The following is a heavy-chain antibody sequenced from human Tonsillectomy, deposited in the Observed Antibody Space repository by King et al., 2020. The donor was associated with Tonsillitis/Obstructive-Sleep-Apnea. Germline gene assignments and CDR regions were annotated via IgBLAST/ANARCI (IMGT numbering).Heavy chain of an antibody. CDR1: GFTFSSDA. CDR3: GRGGGYSGYDYLDS. V-gene: IGHV3-30*04. D-gene: IGHD5-12*01. CDR2: ILYDESNK. J-gene: IGHJ4*02. Sequence: VQLVESGGGVVQPGRSLRLSCAASGFTFSSDAMHWVRQAPGKGLEWVAVILYDESNKYYADSVKGRFTISRDNSKNTLYLQMNSLRAEDTAVYYCGRGGGYSGYDYLDSWGQGTLVTVSS.